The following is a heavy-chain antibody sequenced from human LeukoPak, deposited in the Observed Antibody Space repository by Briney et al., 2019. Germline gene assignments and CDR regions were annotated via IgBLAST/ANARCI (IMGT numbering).Heavy chain of an antibody. CDR1: GGTFSSYA. Sequence: SSVKDSCKASGGTFSSYAISWVRQAPGQGLEWMGRIIPILGIANYAQKFQGRVTITADKSTSTAYMELSSLRSEDTAVYYCASSIAAAGRTGWFDPWGQGTLVTVSS. V-gene: IGHV1-69*04. CDR2: IIPILGIA. CDR3: ASSIAAAGRTGWFDP. D-gene: IGHD6-13*01. J-gene: IGHJ5*02.